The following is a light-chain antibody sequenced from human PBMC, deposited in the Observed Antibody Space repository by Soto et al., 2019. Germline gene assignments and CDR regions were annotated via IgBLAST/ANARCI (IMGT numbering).Light chain of an antibody. CDR3: QHYAGSPPWT. Sequence: EIVLTQSPGTLSLSPGERATLSCRASRSVGSIYLAWYQQKPGQTPRLLIYAVSNRATGIPERFSGSGSGTDFTLTISRREAEDFAVYYCQHYAGSPPWTFGQGTKVEI. CDR1: RSVGSIY. CDR2: AVS. V-gene: IGKV3-20*01. J-gene: IGKJ1*01.